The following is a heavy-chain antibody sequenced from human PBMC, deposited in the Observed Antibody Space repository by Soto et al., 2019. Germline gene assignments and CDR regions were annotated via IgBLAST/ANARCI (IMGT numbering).Heavy chain of an antibody. J-gene: IGHJ6*02. D-gene: IGHD1-7*01. CDR3: ARDLGAGITGPTQRYYYGMDV. Sequence: QVQLVQSGAEVKKPGSSVKVSCKASGGTFSSYAISWVRQAPGQGLEWMGGIIPIFGTANYAQKFQGRVTITADESTSTAYMELSSLRSEDTAVYYCARDLGAGITGPTQRYYYGMDVWGQGTTVTVSS. V-gene: IGHV1-69*01. CDR1: GGTFSSYA. CDR2: IIPIFGTA.